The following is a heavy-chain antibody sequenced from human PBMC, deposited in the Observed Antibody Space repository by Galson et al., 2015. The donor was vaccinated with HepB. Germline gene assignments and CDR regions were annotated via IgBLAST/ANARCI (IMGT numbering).Heavy chain of an antibody. Sequence: SLRLSCAASGFTFSKYYMNWVRQAPGKGPEWVSSISGSSSFINYADSVRGRFTISRDNTRDALYLEMNGLRAEDTAVYYCARDPFGEMSPPYFDSWGQGILVFVSS. V-gene: IGHV3-21*01. CDR2: ISGSSSFI. CDR1: GFTFSKYY. J-gene: IGHJ4*02. CDR3: ARDPFGEMSPPYFDS. D-gene: IGHD3-10*01.